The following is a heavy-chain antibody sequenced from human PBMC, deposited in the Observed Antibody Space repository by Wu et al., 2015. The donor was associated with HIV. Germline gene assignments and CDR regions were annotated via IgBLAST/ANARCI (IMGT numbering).Heavy chain of an antibody. V-gene: IGHV4-59*12. J-gene: IGHJ1*01. D-gene: IGHD2-2*01. Sequence: QVQLQESGPGLVKPSETLSLTRTVSGGSISSYYWSWIRQPPGKGLEWIGYIYYSGSTNYNPSLKSRVTISVDTSKNQFSLKLSSVTAADAAVYYCARGPFTRCSSTSCHWVKYFQHWGQGTLVTVSS. CDR3: ARGPFTRCSSTSCHWVKYFQH. CDR2: IYYSGST. CDR1: GGSISSYY.